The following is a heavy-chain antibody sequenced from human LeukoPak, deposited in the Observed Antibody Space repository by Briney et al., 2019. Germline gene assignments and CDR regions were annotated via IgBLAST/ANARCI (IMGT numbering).Heavy chain of an antibody. CDR1: GYSISSGYY. CDR3: ARVSYSKDSGYDHYYYYYMDV. J-gene: IGHJ6*03. CDR2: IYHSGST. Sequence: SETLSLTCTVSGYSISSGYYWGWVRQPPGKGLEWIGSIYHSGSTYYNPSLKSRVTISVDTSKNQFSLKLSSVTAADTAVYYCARVSYSKDSGYDHYYYYYMDVWGKGTTVTVS. D-gene: IGHD5-12*01. V-gene: IGHV4-38-2*02.